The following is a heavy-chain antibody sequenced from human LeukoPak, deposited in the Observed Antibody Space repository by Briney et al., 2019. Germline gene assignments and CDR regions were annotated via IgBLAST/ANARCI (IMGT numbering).Heavy chain of an antibody. V-gene: IGHV3-11*01. J-gene: IGHJ5*02. Sequence: GGSLRLSCAASGFTFSDYYMSWIRQAPGKGLEWVSYISSSGSTIYYADSVKGRFTISRDNAKNSLYLQMNSLRAEDTAVYYCARAPWEGYFDWSQDGRAWFDPWGQGTLVTVSS. CDR1: GFTFSDYY. D-gene: IGHD3-9*01. CDR2: ISSSGSTI. CDR3: ARAPWEGYFDWSQDGRAWFDP.